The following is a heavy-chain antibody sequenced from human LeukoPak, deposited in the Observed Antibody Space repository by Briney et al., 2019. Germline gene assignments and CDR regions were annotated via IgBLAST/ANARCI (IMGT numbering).Heavy chain of an antibody. CDR3: ARGNYAAPLDAFDI. V-gene: IGHV1-18*01. CDR1: GYTFTSYG. D-gene: IGHD1-7*01. Sequence: ASVKVSCKASGYTFTSYGISWVRQAPGQGLEWMGWISAYNGNTNYAQKFQDRVTLTTDTSTNTAYMELRILRSDDTAVYYCARGNYAAPLDAFDIWGQGTMVTVSS. J-gene: IGHJ3*02. CDR2: ISAYNGNT.